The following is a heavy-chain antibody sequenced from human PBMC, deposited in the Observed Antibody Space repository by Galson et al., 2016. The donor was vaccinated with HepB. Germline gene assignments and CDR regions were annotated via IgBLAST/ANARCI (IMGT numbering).Heavy chain of an antibody. D-gene: IGHD6-13*01. CDR2: ISSSSSYI. Sequence: SLRLSCAATGFTFRTYSMNWVRQAPGKGLEWVSSISSSSSYIYYADSVKGRSTISRDNAKNSLYLQMNSLRAEDTAVYYCARDAGGRWYPYNWFDPWGQGTLVTVSS. J-gene: IGHJ5*02. V-gene: IGHV3-21*06. CDR3: ARDAGGRWYPYNWFDP. CDR1: GFTFRTYS.